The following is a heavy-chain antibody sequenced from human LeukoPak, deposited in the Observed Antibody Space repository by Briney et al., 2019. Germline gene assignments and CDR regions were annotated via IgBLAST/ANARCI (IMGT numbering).Heavy chain of an antibody. CDR1: GYTFTSYG. Sequence: GASVKVSCKASGYTFTSYGISWVRQAPGQGLEWVGWISAYNGNPNYAQKLQGRVTMTTDTSTSTAYMELSSLRSEDTAVYYCARGPWGGFGVTGLDYWGQGTLVTVSS. V-gene: IGHV1-18*01. D-gene: IGHD3-16*01. CDR3: ARGPWGGFGVTGLDY. CDR2: ISAYNGNP. J-gene: IGHJ4*02.